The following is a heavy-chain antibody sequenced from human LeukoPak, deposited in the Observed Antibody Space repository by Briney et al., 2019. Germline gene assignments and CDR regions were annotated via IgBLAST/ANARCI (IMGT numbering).Heavy chain of an antibody. J-gene: IGHJ4*02. CDR3: AKLPDCSGGSCYSFFDY. V-gene: IGHV3-23*01. D-gene: IGHD2-15*01. CDR1: GFTFSSYA. Sequence: GGSLRLSCAASGFTFSSYAMSWVRQAPGKGLEWVAGISGRGGSTYDVDSVKGRFTISRDNSKNTLYLQMNSLRAEDTAVYYCAKLPDCSGGSCYSFFDYWGQGILDTVSS. CDR2: ISGRGGST.